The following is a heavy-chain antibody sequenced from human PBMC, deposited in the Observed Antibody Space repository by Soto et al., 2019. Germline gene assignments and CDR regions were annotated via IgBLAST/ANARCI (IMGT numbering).Heavy chain of an antibody. CDR1: GGSINSGGYY. J-gene: IGHJ4*02. CDR3: ARQFCGGDCLPPLN. Sequence: QVQLQESGPGLVKPSETLSLTCTLSGGSINSGGYYWTWIRQHPGKGLEWIGYISYSGTTSYNPSLKSRLTTSIDTQNQFSLKLSSVTAADTATYYCARQFCGGDCLPPLNLGQGTLVTVSS. D-gene: IGHD2-21*02. V-gene: IGHV4-31*03. CDR2: ISYSGTT.